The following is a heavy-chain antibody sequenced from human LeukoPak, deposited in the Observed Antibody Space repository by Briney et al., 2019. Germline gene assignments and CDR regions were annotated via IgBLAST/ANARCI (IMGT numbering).Heavy chain of an antibody. J-gene: IGHJ4*02. D-gene: IGHD1-26*01. CDR1: GFTFSSNV. CDR3: AKDSPVATW. Sequence: GGSLRLSCAASGFTFSSNVMIWVRQAPGKGLEWVSSIPASGGSTYYADSVKGRFTISRDNSKNSLYLQMSSLRAEDTAVYYCAKDSPVATWWGQGTLVTVSS. CDR2: IPASGGST. V-gene: IGHV3-23*01.